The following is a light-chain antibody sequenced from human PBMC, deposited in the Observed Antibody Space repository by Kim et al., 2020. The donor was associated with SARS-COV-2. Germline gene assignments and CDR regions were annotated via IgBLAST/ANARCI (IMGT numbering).Light chain of an antibody. V-gene: IGLV4-69*01. CDR3: RTWDSGVWGV. J-gene: IGLJ2*01. CDR1: SVHSNYG. Sequence: AKLTCTPCSVHSNYGIAWQQLQTQKGPRYLMRVDNDGSHRQGDGIPDRFSGSSSGAERSLTISILQSEDEADYYCRTWDSGVWGVFGEGTQLTVL. CDR2: VDNDGSH.